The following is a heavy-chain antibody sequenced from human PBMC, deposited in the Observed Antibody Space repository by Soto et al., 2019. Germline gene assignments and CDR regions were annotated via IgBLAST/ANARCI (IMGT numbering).Heavy chain of an antibody. CDR2: INSNSGDT. Sequence: ASVKVSCKASGYTFGGHFIHWVRQAPGQGLEWMGWINSNSGDTNYARKFQGRVTMTRDTSVTTAYMELSRLRFDDTAVYYCARAPRITMLRGIIEFDPWGQGTLVTVSS. D-gene: IGHD3-10*01. V-gene: IGHV1-2*02. J-gene: IGHJ5*02. CDR1: GYTFGGHF. CDR3: ARAPRITMLRGIIEFDP.